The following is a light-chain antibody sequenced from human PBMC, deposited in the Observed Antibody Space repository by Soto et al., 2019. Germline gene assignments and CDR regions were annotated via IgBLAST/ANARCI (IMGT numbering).Light chain of an antibody. CDR2: KAS. J-gene: IGKJ1*01. CDR1: QTISSW. V-gene: IGKV1-5*03. Sequence: DIQMTQSPSTLSGSVGDRVTITCRASQTISSWLAWYQQKPGKAPKLLIYKASTLKSGVPSRFSGSGSGTEFTLTIRSLQPDVFETYYCQHYNSYSEAFGQGTKVDIK. CDR3: QHYNSYSEA.